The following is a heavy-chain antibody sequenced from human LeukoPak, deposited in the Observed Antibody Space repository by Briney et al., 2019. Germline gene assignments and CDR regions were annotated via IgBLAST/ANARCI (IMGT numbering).Heavy chain of an antibody. D-gene: IGHD3-16*02. CDR3: AKENDYVWGSYRPNDAFDI. CDR1: GFTFSSYA. J-gene: IGHJ3*02. Sequence: GGSLRLSCAASGFTFSSYAMSWVRQAPGKGLEWVSAISGSGGSTYYADSVKGRFTISRDNSKNTLYLQMNSLRAEDTAVYYCAKENDYVWGSYRPNDAFDIWGQGTMVTVSS. CDR2: ISGSGGST. V-gene: IGHV3-23*01.